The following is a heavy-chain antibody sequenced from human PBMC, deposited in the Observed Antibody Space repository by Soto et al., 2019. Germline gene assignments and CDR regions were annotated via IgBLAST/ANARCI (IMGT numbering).Heavy chain of an antibody. V-gene: IGHV4-31*03. CDR1: GGSISSGGYY. J-gene: IGHJ4*02. Sequence: QVQLQESGPGLVKPSQTLSLTCTVSGGSISSGGYYWSWIRQHPGKGLEWIGYIYYSGSTYYNPSLKSRVTLSVDTSKNQFSLKLSSVAAADTAVYYCAREWRDYYFVYWGQGTLVTVSS. CDR3: AREWRDYYFVY. CDR2: IYYSGST.